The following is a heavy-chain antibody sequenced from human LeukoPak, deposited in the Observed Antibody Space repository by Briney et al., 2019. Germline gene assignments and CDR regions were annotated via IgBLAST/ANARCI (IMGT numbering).Heavy chain of an antibody. CDR2: IYLSGST. Sequence: SETLSLTCTVSGGSVTSTDNYYWTWIRQPAGRGLEWIGRIYLSGSTNYSPSLKSRLTISLDTTKNQISLNIVCVTAADTAVYYCARTFDVWGRGNLVTVSS. J-gene: IGHJ2*01. CDR1: GGSVTSTDNYY. CDR3: ARTFDV. V-gene: IGHV4-61*02.